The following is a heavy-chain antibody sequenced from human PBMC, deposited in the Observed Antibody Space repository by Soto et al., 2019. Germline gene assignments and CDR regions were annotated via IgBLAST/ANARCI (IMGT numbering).Heavy chain of an antibody. V-gene: IGHV1-8*01. J-gene: IGHJ4*02. CDR1: GYTFTSYD. D-gene: IGHD2-21*01. Sequence: QVQLVQSGAEVKKPGASVKVSCKASGYTFTSYDINWVRQATGQGLEWMGWMNPYSGNTGYAQKFQGRLTMTRNTSISTAYMELNSLRSEDTAVYNCARFAHDCAFWGQGTLVTVSS. CDR3: ARFAHDCAF. CDR2: MNPYSGNT.